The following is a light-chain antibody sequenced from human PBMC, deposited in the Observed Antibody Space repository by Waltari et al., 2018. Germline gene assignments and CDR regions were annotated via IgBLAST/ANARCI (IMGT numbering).Light chain of an antibody. CDR3: AARDDRLNGVV. Sequence: QSVLTQAPSASGAPGQRVIISCSGSGSNIGRRAVNWYQQLPGRAPKLLIYSNDQRPSGVPDRFSDSRSGTSASLAISGLQSEDEAHYYGAARDDRLNGVVFGGGTKLTVL. V-gene: IGLV1-44*01. CDR1: GSNIGRRA. J-gene: IGLJ2*01. CDR2: SND.